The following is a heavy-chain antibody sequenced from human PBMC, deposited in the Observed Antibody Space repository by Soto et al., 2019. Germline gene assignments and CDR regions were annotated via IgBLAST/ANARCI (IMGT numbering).Heavy chain of an antibody. V-gene: IGHV4-59*12. D-gene: IGHD1-26*01. CDR2: IYYSGST. Sequence: PSXTLSLTCTVSGGSISSYYCSWIGQPPGKGLEWIGYIYYSGSTNYNPSLKSRVTISVDTSKNQFSLKLSPVTAADTAVYYCARELYSGSYYYYGMDVWGQGTTVTVSS. J-gene: IGHJ6*02. CDR3: ARELYSGSYYYYGMDV. CDR1: GGSISSYY.